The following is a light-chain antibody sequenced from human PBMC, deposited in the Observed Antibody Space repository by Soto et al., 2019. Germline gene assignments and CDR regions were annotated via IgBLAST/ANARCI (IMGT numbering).Light chain of an antibody. CDR3: LQDYDYPRT. Sequence: ATPMTQSRSSLSASVGDRVIIACRASQGIRTELGWYQQKAGVAPKLLIYAASTLQSGVPPRFSGSGSGTDLTLTISSLQPEDFATYYCLQDYDYPRTFGQGTKVEMK. CDR2: AAS. V-gene: IGKV1-6*01. J-gene: IGKJ1*01. CDR1: QGIRTE.